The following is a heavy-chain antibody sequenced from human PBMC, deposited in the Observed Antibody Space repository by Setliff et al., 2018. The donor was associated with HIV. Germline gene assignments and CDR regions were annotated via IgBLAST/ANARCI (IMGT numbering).Heavy chain of an antibody. D-gene: IGHD5-18*01. J-gene: IGHJ3*02. Sequence: SETLSLTCSVSSGSISTLYSYYWGWVRQPPGKGPEWIGHMYYRGSTFYNPSLKSRATIFVDSSTKRFSLKLTAVTAADTAVYYCAKRPGYGYPFHIWGQGTMVTVSS. CDR3: AKRPGYGYPFHI. CDR2: MYYRGST. CDR1: SGSISTLYSYY. V-gene: IGHV4-39*01.